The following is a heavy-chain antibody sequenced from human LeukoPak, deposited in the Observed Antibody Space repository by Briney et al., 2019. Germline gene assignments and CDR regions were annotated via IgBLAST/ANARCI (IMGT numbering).Heavy chain of an antibody. CDR2: MYYTGIT. CDR1: GGSISSYY. V-gene: IGHV4-59*01. J-gene: IGHJ5*02. D-gene: IGHD4-17*01. CDR3: ARGGFGDPTWFDP. Sequence: SETLSLTCTVSGGSISSYYWSWIRHTPGKGLEWIGYMYYTGITNYNPSLKGRVTISGDTSKNQFSLRVTSVTAADTAVYYCARGGFGDPTWFDPWGQGARATVSS.